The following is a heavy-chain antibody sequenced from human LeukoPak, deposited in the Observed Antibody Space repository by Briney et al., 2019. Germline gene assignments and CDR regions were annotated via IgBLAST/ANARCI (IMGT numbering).Heavy chain of an antibody. CDR2: MNPNSGNT. J-gene: IGHJ6*03. CDR3: ERANYYYMDV. Sequence: AAVKVSRKASVYTFTSYDINWVRQATGPGLEWMGWMNPNSGNTDYAQKFQGRVTMTRNTSISTAYMELSSLRSEDTAVYYCERANYYYMDVWGKGTTVTISS. CDR1: VYTFTSYD. V-gene: IGHV1-8*01.